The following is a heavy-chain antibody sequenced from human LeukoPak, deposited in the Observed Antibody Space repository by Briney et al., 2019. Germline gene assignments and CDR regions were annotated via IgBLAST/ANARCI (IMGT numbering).Heavy chain of an antibody. V-gene: IGHV3-23*01. CDR3: AKVTGTTLDY. CDR2: IYENGGTT. J-gene: IGHJ4*02. CDR1: GFTFRSHA. D-gene: IGHD1-7*01. Sequence: GGSLRLSCVGSGFTFRSHAMSWVRQAPEKGLEFVSGIYENGGTTYYADSVKGRFSISRDNSKNTLYLQMDSLRGEDTAVYYCAKVTGTTLDYWGQGTLVTVSS.